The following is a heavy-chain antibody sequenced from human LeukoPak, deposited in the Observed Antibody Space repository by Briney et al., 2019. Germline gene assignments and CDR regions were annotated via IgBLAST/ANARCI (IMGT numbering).Heavy chain of an antibody. CDR1: GGSITSTSYN. J-gene: IGHJ4*02. CDR2: IYFGGST. Sequence: PSETLSLTCTLSGGSITSTSYNWDWIRQPPGKGLEWIGNIYFGGSTYYNPSLKSRVTISADTSKNQFSLKLSSVTAVDTAVYYCARRSSSGLDCWGQGTLVTVSS. D-gene: IGHD6-6*01. V-gene: IGHV4-39*01. CDR3: ARRSSSGLDC.